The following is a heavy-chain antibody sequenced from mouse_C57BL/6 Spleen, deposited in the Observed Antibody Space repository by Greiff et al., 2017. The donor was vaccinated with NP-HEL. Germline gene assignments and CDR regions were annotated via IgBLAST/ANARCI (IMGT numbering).Heavy chain of an antibody. CDR3: ASPLGSSYWYFDV. J-gene: IGHJ1*03. CDR1: GYTFTSYW. Sequence: VQLQQSGAELVKPGASVKMSCKASGYTFTSYWITWVKQRPGQGLEWIGDIYPGSGSTNYNEKFKSKATLTVDTSSSTAYMQLSSLTSEDSAVYYCASPLGSSYWYFDVWGTGTTVTVSS. CDR2: IYPGSGST. D-gene: IGHD1-1*01. V-gene: IGHV1-55*01.